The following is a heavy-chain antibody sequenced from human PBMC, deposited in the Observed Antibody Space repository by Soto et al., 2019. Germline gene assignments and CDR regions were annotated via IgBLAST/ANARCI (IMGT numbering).Heavy chain of an antibody. J-gene: IGHJ4*02. CDR1: GFSLSTSGVG. CDR2: IYWDDDK. V-gene: IGHV2-5*02. CDR3: ALLDPTIFGVVANFHPVPFDY. D-gene: IGHD3-3*01. Sequence: ESGPTLVNPTQTLTLTCTFSGFSLSTSGVGVGWIRQPPGKALEWLALIYWDDDKRYSPSLKSRLTITKDTSKNQVVLTMTNMDPVDTATYYCALLDPTIFGVVANFHPVPFDYWGQGTLVTVSS.